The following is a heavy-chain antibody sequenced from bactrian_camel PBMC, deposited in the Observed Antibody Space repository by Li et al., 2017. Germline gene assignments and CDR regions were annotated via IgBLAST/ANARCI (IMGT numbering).Heavy chain of an antibody. V-gene: IGHV3S53*01. Sequence: HVQLVESGGGSAQAGGSLRLSCAVSGYTSSSYCMGWYRQVPGGECEGVATISSGGSITYADSVKGRFTISRDNAKDTLYLQMNSLKIEDTAVYYCALGSSRQATMTARGKGTQVTVS. CDR1: GYTSSSYC. D-gene: IGHD3*01. CDR2: ISSGGSI. J-gene: IGHJ4*01.